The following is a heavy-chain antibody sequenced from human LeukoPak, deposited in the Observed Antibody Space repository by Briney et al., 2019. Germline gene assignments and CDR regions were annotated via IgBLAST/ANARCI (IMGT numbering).Heavy chain of an antibody. V-gene: IGHV4-39*01. CDR2: IYYSGST. CDR3: ARLMLPPYYYYYMDV. CDR1: GGFISSYY. J-gene: IGHJ6*03. Sequence: SETLSLTCTVSGGFISSYYWGWIRQPPGKGLEWIGSIYYSGSTYYNPSLKSRVTISVDTSKNQFSLKLSSVTAADTAVYYCARLMLPPYYYYYMDVWGKGTTVTVSS. D-gene: IGHD3-16*01.